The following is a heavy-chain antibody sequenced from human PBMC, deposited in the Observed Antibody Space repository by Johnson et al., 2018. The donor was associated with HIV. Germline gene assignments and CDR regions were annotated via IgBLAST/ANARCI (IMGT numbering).Heavy chain of an antibody. V-gene: IGHV3-7*05. CDR2: INHDGSET. J-gene: IGHJ3*02. CDR3: ARKGDAFDI. Sequence: VQLVESGGGLVQPGGSLRLSCVGSGYTFSHYRMSCVRQAPGKGLEWVANINHDGSETHCLASVKDRFTISRDNAKKFLYLQMTSLRAEDTAIYYCARKGDAFDIWGQGTLATVSS. CDR1: GYTFSHYR.